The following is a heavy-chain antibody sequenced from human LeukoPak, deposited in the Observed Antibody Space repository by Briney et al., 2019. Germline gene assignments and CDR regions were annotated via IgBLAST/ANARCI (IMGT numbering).Heavy chain of an antibody. Sequence: SETLSLTCTVSCGSISSYYWSWIRQPPGKGLEWIGYIYCSGSTNYNPPLKSRVTISVDTSKKQFSLKLSSVTAADTAVYYCARAKAFDIWGQGTMVTVSS. CDR3: ARAKAFDI. CDR1: CGSISSYY. J-gene: IGHJ3*02. V-gene: IGHV4-59*01. CDR2: IYCSGST.